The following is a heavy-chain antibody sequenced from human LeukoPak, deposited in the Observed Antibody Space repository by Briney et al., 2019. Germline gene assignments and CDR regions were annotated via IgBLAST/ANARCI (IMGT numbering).Heavy chain of an antibody. Sequence: PSETLSLTCNVSGDSISSSYWSWVRQPAGKGLGWIGRIHTSGSTDYNPSLKSRVTMSVDTSKNQFSLRLTSVTAADTAVYYCARGPPPDFDPWGQGTLVTVSS. CDR2: IHTSGST. D-gene: IGHD2/OR15-2a*01. CDR1: GDSISSSY. CDR3: ARGPPPDFDP. V-gene: IGHV4-4*07. J-gene: IGHJ5*02.